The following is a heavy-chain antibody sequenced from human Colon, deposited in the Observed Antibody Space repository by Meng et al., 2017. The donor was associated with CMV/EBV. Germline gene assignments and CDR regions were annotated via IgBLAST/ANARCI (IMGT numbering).Heavy chain of an antibody. D-gene: IGHD1-26*01. CDR2: IIPSDGTT. CDR1: GYTFTTYF. Sequence: ASVKVSCKTSGYTFTTYFMHWVRQAPGQGLEWVGVIIPSDGTTTYAQKFQGRVAMTRDTSTKTLYLALSGLRSDDTAVYYCARGGSGRFPDYDYWGQGALVTVSS. V-gene: IGHV1-46*01. J-gene: IGHJ4*02. CDR3: ARGGSGRFPDYDY.